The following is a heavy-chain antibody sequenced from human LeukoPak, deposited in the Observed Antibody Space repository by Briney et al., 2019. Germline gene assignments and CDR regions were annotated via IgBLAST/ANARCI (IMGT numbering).Heavy chain of an antibody. J-gene: IGHJ4*02. D-gene: IGHD4-17*01. CDR1: GFTVSSNY. V-gene: IGHV3-66*02. CDR3: ARVSAGD. CDR2: IYSGGGT. Sequence: GGSLRLSCAASGFTVSSNYMSWVRQAPGKGLEWVSIIYSGGGTYYADSVKGRFTISRDNSKNTVYLQMNSLRAEDTAVYYCARVSAGDWGQGTLVTVSS.